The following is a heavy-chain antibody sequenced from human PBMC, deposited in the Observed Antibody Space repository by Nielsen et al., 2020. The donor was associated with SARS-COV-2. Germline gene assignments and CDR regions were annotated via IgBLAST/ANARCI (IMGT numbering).Heavy chain of an antibody. J-gene: IGHJ3*02. Sequence: GESLKISCAASGFTFSSYSMNWVRQAPGKGLEWVSSISISSSSFYYTDSVRGRFTISRDNAKSSLYLQLTSLRAEDTAVYYCAKHYVWPVDAFDIWGQGTMVTVSS. CDR3: AKHYVWPVDAFDI. CDR1: GFTFSSYS. D-gene: IGHD3-16*01. CDR2: ISISSSSF. V-gene: IGHV3-21*01.